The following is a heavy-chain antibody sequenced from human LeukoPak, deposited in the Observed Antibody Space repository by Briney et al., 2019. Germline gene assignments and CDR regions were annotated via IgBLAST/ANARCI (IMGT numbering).Heavy chain of an antibody. CDR2: IYSGGNT. D-gene: IGHD3-22*01. Sequence: AGGSLRLSCAASGFTVSSNSMSWVRQAPGKRLEWVSVIYSGGNTYYADSVKGRFTISRDNSKNTLYLQMNSLRAEDTAVYYCARGLIYYDSSGYLYYWGQGTLVTVSS. CDR3: ARGLIYYDSSGYLYY. J-gene: IGHJ4*02. CDR1: GFTVSSNS. V-gene: IGHV3-66*01.